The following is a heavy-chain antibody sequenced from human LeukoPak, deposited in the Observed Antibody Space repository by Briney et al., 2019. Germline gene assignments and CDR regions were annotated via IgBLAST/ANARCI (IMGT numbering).Heavy chain of an antibody. Sequence: ASVKVSCKASGGTFSSYAISWVRQAPGQGLEWMGGIIPIFGTANYAQKFQGRVTITADKSTSTAYMELSSLRSEDTAVYYCAKYGLRSANWFDPWGQGTLVTVSS. J-gene: IGHJ5*02. D-gene: IGHD2-15*01. V-gene: IGHV1-69*06. CDR2: IIPIFGTA. CDR1: GGTFSSYA. CDR3: AKYGLRSANWFDP.